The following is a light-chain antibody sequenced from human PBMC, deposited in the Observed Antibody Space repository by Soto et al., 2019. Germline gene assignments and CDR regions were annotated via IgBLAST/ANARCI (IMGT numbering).Light chain of an antibody. CDR1: QSVSNNY. V-gene: IGKV3D-20*02. CDR3: QQRSKWPVT. Sequence: EIVLTQSPGTLSLSPGERATLSCRASQSVSNNYLAWYQQKTGQAPRILIYGESNRATGIPARFSGSGSGTDLTLTISRLEAEDFALYYCQQRSKWPVTCGGGTKVDIK. CDR2: GES. J-gene: IGKJ4*01.